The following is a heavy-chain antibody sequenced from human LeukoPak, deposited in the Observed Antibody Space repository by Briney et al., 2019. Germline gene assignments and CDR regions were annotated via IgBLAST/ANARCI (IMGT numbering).Heavy chain of an antibody. CDR1: GYTFTSYD. J-gene: IGHJ6*02. Sequence: ASVMVSCKASGYTFTSYDINWVRQATGQGLEWMGWMNPNSGNTGYAQKFQGRVTMTRNTSISTAYMELSSLRSEDTAVYYCAVGVSGWYRYYGMDVWGQGTTVTVSS. V-gene: IGHV1-8*01. CDR3: AVGVSGWYRYYGMDV. D-gene: IGHD6-19*01. CDR2: MNPNSGNT.